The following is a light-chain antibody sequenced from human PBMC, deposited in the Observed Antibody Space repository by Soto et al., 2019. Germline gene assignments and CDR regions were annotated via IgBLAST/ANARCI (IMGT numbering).Light chain of an antibody. CDR3: QQYGGSPRT. V-gene: IGKV3-20*01. CDR1: QSVSSSS. J-gene: IGKJ1*01. Sequence: EIVLTQSPGTLSLSPGERATLSCRASQSVSSSSLAWYQQKRGQAPRLLIHDASSRATAIPDRFSGSGSGTGFTLTISRLEPEDFAIYDCQQYGGSPRTFGQGTKV. CDR2: DAS.